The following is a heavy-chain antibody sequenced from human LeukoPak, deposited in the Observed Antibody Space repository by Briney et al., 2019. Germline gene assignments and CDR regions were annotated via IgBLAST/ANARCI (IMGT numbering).Heavy chain of an antibody. Sequence: PGRSLRLSCAASGFTFSSYGMHWVRQAPAKGLEWVAVIWYDGSNKYYADSVKGRFTISRDNSKNTLYLQMNSLRAEETAAYYCAKDLGYCGGDCYSFIDYWGQGTLVTVSS. CDR3: AKDLGYCGGDCYSFIDY. V-gene: IGHV3-33*06. CDR2: IWYDGSNK. J-gene: IGHJ4*02. D-gene: IGHD2-21*02. CDR1: GFTFSSYG.